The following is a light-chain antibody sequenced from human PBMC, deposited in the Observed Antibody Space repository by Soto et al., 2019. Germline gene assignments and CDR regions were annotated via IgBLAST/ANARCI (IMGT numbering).Light chain of an antibody. V-gene: IGLV8-61*01. CDR3: VLYMGSGISV. J-gene: IGLJ2*01. Sequence: QAVVTQEPSFSVSPGGTVTLTCGLSSGSASTNYYPSWYQQTPGQAPRTLIYSTNTRSSGVPDRFSGSILGNKAALTITGAQADDESDYYCVLYMGSGISVFGGGTKLTVL. CDR1: SGSASTNYY. CDR2: STN.